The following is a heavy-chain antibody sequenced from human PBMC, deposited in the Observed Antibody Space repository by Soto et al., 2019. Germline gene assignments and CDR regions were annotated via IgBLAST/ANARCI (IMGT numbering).Heavy chain of an antibody. CDR3: ARDHNTSAYYYGMDV. CDR2: IDSSSTYI. V-gene: IGHV3-21*01. Sequence: EVQLVESGGGLVKPGGSLRLSCEVSGFTFSSYSMNWVRQAPGKGLEWVSFIDSSSTYIYYADSVKGRFTISRDNAKNSLYLQMNSLRAEDTAVYYCARDHNTSAYYYGMDVWGQGTTVTVSS. D-gene: IGHD1-20*01. J-gene: IGHJ6*02. CDR1: GFTFSSYS.